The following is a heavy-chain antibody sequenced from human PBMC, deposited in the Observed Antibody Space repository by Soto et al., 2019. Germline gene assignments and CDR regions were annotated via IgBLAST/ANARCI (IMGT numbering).Heavy chain of an antibody. CDR1: GGSISSYY. V-gene: IGHV4-59*01. CDR2: IYYSGST. CDR3: ARDTGGIVATITSDYYYGMDV. Sequence: QVQLQESGPGLVKPSETLSLTCTVSGGSISSYYWSWIRQPPGKGLEWIGYIYYSGSTNYNPSLKSRVTISVDTSKNQFSLKLSSVTAADTAVYYWARDTGGIVATITSDYYYGMDVWGQGTTVTVSS. J-gene: IGHJ6*02. D-gene: IGHD5-12*01.